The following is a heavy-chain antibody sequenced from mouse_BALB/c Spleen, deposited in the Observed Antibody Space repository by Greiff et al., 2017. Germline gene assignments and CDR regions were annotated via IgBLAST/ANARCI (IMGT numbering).Heavy chain of an antibody. V-gene: IGHV5-4*02. CDR2: ISDGGSYT. CDR3: ARASYGNRYYYAMDY. D-gene: IGHD2-1*01. CDR1: GFTFSDYY. Sequence: EVMLVESGGGLVKPGGSLKLSCAASGFTFSDYYMYWVRRTPEKRLEWVATISDGGSYTYYPDSVKGRFTISRDNAKNNLYLQMSSLKSEDTAMYYCARASYGNRYYYAMDYWGQGTSVTVSS. J-gene: IGHJ4*01.